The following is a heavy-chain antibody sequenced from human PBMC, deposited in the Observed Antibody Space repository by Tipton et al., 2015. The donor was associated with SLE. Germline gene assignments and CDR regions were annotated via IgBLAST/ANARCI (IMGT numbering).Heavy chain of an antibody. CDR2: IWYDESNK. J-gene: IGHJ2*01. Sequence: SLRLSCAASGFTFRDYGMHWVRQAPGKGPEWVAVIWYDESNKYYGDSVKGRFTISRDNSKNTVYLQMNSLKPEDTAVYYCARDRALAAAGSTWYFDLWGRGTLVTVSS. CDR3: ARDRALAAAGSTWYFDL. V-gene: IGHV3-33*01. CDR1: GFTFRDYG. D-gene: IGHD6-19*01.